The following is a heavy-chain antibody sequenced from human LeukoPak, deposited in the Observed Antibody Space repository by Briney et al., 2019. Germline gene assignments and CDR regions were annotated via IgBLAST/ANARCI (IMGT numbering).Heavy chain of an antibody. J-gene: IGHJ6*04. V-gene: IGHV3-11*04. CDR1: GFTFSDHY. CDR3: ARGGFIVMATGLDV. CDR2: ISGSGSTI. D-gene: IGHD3-10*01. Sequence: PGGSLRLSCAAYGFTFSDHYMNWIRQAPGKGLEWVSYISGSGSTIYSADSVKGRFTISRDNAKNSLYLQMNSLRPEDTAVYYCARGGFIVMATGLDVWGKGTTVTVSS.